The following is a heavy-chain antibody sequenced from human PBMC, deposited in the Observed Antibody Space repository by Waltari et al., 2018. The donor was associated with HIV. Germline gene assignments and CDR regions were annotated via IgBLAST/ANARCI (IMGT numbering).Heavy chain of an antibody. CDR2: VNTKAGNR. CDR1: GDTLTAYT. J-gene: IGHJ1*01. CDR3: AREFRTLATSRFDV. V-gene: IGHV7-4-1*01. Sequence: VQLVQRESELRKPGTSDIISCKASGDTLTAYTINWVRQTHGKGLEWMGWVNTKAGNRRFAPNCTRRFDFSVDTSVSTARLQILDLQRDDAAVYFCAREFRTLATSRFDVWGQGTLLSVSS. D-gene: IGHD3-9*01.